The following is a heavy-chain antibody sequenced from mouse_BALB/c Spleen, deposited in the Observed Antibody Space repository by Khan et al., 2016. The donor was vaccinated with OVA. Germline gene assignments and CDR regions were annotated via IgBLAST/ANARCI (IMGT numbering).Heavy chain of an antibody. D-gene: IGHD2-4*01. V-gene: IGHV3-2*02. CDR3: ARGNYVGYYFDY. CDR1: GYSITSGYA. Sequence: EVQLVESGPGLVKPSQSLSLTCTVTGYSITSGYAWNWIRQFPGNKLEWMGYISYSGGTSYNPSLKSRISIIRDPSKNQFFLQLNSVTTEDTATYDGARGNYVGYYFDYRGQGNTLTVSS. J-gene: IGHJ2*01. CDR2: ISYSGGT.